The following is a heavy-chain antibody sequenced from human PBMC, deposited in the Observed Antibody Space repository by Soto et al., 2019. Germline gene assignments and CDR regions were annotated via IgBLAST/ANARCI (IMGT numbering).Heavy chain of an antibody. Sequence: GESLKISCRGSGYSFTNYWITWVRQMPGKGLEWMGRIDPSDSFATYSPSFQGHVTISADTSTTTAYLQWSSLKASDTAIYFCARHDGGGTTSSYYGMDVWGQGTSVTVSS. D-gene: IGHD1-1*01. CDR3: ARHDGGGTTSSYYGMDV. J-gene: IGHJ6*02. CDR1: GYSFTNYW. CDR2: IDPSDSFA. V-gene: IGHV5-10-1*01.